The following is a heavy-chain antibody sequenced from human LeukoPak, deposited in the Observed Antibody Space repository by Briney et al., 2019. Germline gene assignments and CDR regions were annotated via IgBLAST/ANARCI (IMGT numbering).Heavy chain of an antibody. D-gene: IGHD2-21*01. Sequence: GGSLRLSCAASGFTFSSYAMSWVRQAPGKGLEWVSAISGSGGSTYYADSVKGRFTISRDNSKNTLYLQMNSLRAEDTAVYYCAKDGAPILWWGETNDAFDIWGQGTMVTVSS. CDR1: GFTFSSYA. V-gene: IGHV3-23*01. CDR2: ISGSGGST. CDR3: AKDGAPILWWGETNDAFDI. J-gene: IGHJ3*02.